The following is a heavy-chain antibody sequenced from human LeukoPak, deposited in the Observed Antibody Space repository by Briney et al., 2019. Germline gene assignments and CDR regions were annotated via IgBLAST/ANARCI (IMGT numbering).Heavy chain of an antibody. V-gene: IGHV4-39*01. CDR1: GGSISSTSYY. Sequence: SETLSLTCTVSGGSISSTSYYWGWIRQPPGKGLEWIGSISYTWITHYTPSLKSRVTISVDTSKKQFSLKLSSVTAADTAVYYCAGTKYYYMDVWGEGTTVTVS. J-gene: IGHJ6*03. CDR3: AGTKYYYMDV. CDR2: ISYTWIT.